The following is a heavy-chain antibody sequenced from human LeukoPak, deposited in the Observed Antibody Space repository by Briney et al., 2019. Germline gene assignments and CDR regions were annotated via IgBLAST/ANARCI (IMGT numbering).Heavy chain of an antibody. Sequence: GASVKVSCKASGGTFSSYAISWVRQAPGQGLEWMGGIIPIFGTANYAQKFQGGVTITADESTSTAYMELSSLRSEDTAVYYCAREVIVVVPAAPYLYYFDYWGQGTLVTVSS. D-gene: IGHD2-2*01. V-gene: IGHV1-69*13. J-gene: IGHJ4*02. CDR1: GGTFSSYA. CDR2: IIPIFGTA. CDR3: AREVIVVVPAAPYLYYFDY.